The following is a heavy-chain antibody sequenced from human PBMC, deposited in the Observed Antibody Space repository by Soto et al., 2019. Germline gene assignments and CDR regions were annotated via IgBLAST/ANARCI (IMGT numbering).Heavy chain of an antibody. CDR3: ARMVRWFDP. J-gene: IGHJ5*02. CDR2: IYYSGST. CDR1: GGSISSYY. Sequence: PSETLSLTCTVSGGSISSYYWSWIRQPPGKGLEWIGYIYYSGSTNYNPSLESRVTISVDTSKNQFSLKLSSVTAADTAVYYCARMVRWFDPWGQGTLVTVSS. V-gene: IGHV4-59*01. D-gene: IGHD5-18*01.